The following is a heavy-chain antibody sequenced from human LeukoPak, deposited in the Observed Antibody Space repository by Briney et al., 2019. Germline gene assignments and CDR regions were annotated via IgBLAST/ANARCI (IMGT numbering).Heavy chain of an antibody. CDR1: GGSISSGSYS. CDR3: ARVSAAQLQRRYYYYYYMDV. Sequence: KSSETLSLTCTVSGGSISSGSYSWNWIRQPAGKGLEWIGRIYISGSTNYNPSLKSRVTISVDTSKNQFSLKLSSVNAADTAVYYCARVSAAQLQRRYYYYYYMDVWGKGTTVTVSS. J-gene: IGHJ6*03. D-gene: IGHD1-1*01. V-gene: IGHV4-61*02. CDR2: IYISGST.